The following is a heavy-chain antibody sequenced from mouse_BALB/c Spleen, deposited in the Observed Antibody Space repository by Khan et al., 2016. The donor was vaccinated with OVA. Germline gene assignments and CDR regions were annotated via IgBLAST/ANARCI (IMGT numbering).Heavy chain of an antibody. D-gene: IGHD1-1*01. Sequence: QVQLKQSGAELARPGASVKLSCKASGYTFTDYYINWVKQRTGQGLEWIGEIYPGSGNTYYNEKFKGKATLTADKSSSTAYMQLSSLTSEDSAVDFCARVVATHYAMDYWGQGTSVTVSS. CDR3: ARVVATHYAMDY. V-gene: IGHV1-77*01. CDR1: GYTFTDYY. J-gene: IGHJ4*01. CDR2: IYPGSGNT.